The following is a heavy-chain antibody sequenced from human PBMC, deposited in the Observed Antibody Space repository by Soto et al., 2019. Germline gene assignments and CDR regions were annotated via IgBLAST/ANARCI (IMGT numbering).Heavy chain of an antibody. CDR1: AYTFTRSY. Sequence: SVKVSCNASAYTFTRSYMHLVRQAPGQGLEWRGWINPNSGGTNYAQKFQGRVTMTRDTSISTAYMELSRLRSDDTAVYYCARTGRYDILTGYYYYGMDVWGQGTTVTGSS. J-gene: IGHJ6*02. CDR3: ARTGRYDILTGYYYYGMDV. CDR2: INPNSGGT. D-gene: IGHD3-9*01. V-gene: IGHV1-2*02.